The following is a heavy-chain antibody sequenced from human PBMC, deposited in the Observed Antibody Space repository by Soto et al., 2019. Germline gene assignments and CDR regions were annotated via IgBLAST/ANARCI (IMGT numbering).Heavy chain of an antibody. CDR1: GGSISSGGYY. D-gene: IGHD2-2*02. CDR3: ARRGIVVVPAAIPLDDAFDI. V-gene: IGHV4-31*03. CDR2: IYYSGST. Sequence: QVQLQESGPGLVKPSQTLSLTCTVSGGSISSGGYYWSWIRQHPGKGLEWIGYIYYSGSTYYNPSLKCRVTISVDPSKNQFSLKLSSVTAADTAVYYCARRGIVVVPAAIPLDDAFDIWGQGTMVTVSS. J-gene: IGHJ3*02.